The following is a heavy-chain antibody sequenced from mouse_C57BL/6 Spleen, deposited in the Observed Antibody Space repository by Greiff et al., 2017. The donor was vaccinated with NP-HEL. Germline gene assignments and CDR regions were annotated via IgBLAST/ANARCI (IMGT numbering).Heavy chain of an antibody. Sequence: QVQLQQSGPELVKPGASVKISCKASGYAFSSSWMNWVKQRPGKGLEWIGRIYPGDGDTNYNGKFKGKATLTADKSSSTAYMQLSSLTSEDSAVYFCARDDYYGSSYNYWGQGTTLTVSS. CDR1: GYAFSSSW. D-gene: IGHD1-1*01. CDR3: ARDDYYGSSYNY. V-gene: IGHV1-82*01. J-gene: IGHJ2*01. CDR2: IYPGDGDT.